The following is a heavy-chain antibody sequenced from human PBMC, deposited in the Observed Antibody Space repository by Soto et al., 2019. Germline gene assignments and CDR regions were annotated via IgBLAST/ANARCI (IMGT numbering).Heavy chain of an antibody. CDR2: ISYDGSNK. Sequence: GGSLRLSCAASGFTFSSYAMHWVRQAPGKGLEWVAVISYDGSNKYYADSVKGRFTISRDNSKKTLYLQMNSLRAEDTAVYYCARGRDGYNYHDAFDIWGQGTMVTVSS. J-gene: IGHJ3*02. V-gene: IGHV3-30-3*01. CDR3: ARGRDGYNYHDAFDI. CDR1: GFTFSSYA. D-gene: IGHD5-12*01.